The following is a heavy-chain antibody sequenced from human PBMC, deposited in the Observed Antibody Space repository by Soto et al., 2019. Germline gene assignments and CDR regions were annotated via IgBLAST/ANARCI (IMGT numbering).Heavy chain of an antibody. CDR2: IKQDGSEK. J-gene: IGHJ4*02. Sequence: ESGGGLVQPGGSLRLSCAASGFTFSSYWMSWVRQAPGKGLEWVANIKQDGSEKYYVDSVKGRFTISRDNAKNSLYLQMNSLRAEDTAVYYCARQERWLQLGDFDYWGQGTLVTVSS. D-gene: IGHD5-12*01. V-gene: IGHV3-7*03. CDR3: ARQERWLQLGDFDY. CDR1: GFTFSSYW.